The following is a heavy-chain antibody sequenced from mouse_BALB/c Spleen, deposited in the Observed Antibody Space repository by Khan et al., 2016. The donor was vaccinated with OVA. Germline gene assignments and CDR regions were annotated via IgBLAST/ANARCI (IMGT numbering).Heavy chain of an antibody. CDR3: ASEGAYDRSDCGFSY. D-gene: IGHD2-14*01. CDR1: GYTFTTYT. CDR2: INPSNGYT. J-gene: IGHJ3*01. V-gene: IGHV1-4*01. Sequence: QVQLQQSGAELARPGASVKMSCKASGYTFTTYTMHWVHQRPGQGLEWIGYINPSNGYTNYNQKFKDTSTLTADKSSSTAYMQLSILTSDYSPVFYCASEGAYDRSDCGFSYWGEGTLVTVSA.